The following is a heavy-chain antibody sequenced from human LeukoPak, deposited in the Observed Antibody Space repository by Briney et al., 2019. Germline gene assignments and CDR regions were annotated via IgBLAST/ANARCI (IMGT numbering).Heavy chain of an antibody. Sequence: GGSLRLSCAAPGFTFSQYYMTWIRQAPGKGLEWVSYISSSSSYTNYADSVKGRFTISRDNDKNSVYLQMNSLRADDTAVYCCARDLSRLSVWGQGTLVTVSS. D-gene: IGHD6-25*01. CDR3: ARDLSRLSV. CDR2: ISSSSSYT. J-gene: IGHJ4*02. V-gene: IGHV3-11*05. CDR1: GFTFSQYY.